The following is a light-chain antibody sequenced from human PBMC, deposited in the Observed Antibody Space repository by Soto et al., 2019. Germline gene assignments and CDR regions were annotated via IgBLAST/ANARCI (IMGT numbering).Light chain of an antibody. J-gene: IGLJ1*01. CDR1: SSDVGGYNY. CDR3: NSYAGSNNV. CDR2: EVS. V-gene: IGLV2-8*01. Sequence: QSFLTQPPSASGSPGRSVTISCTGTSSDVGGYNYVSWYKQHPGKAPKLMIYEVSQRPSGVPDRFSGSKSGNTASLTVSGLQAEDEADYYCNSYAGSNNVFGTGTKVTV.